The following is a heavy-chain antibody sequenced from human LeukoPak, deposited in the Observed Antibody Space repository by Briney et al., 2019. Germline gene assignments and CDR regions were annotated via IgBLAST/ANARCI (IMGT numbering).Heavy chain of an antibody. CDR2: FYSGGQT. D-gene: IGHD5-24*01. Sequence: GGSLGLSCAASGFTVSSTYMSWVRQAPGKGLEWVSVFYSGGQTYYADSVKGRFTISRHNSKNTLYLQMNSLRTEDTAVYYCARAGDGYSYEYYFDYWGQGTLVTVSS. V-gene: IGHV3-53*04. CDR3: ARAGDGYSYEYYFDY. J-gene: IGHJ4*02. CDR1: GFTVSSTY.